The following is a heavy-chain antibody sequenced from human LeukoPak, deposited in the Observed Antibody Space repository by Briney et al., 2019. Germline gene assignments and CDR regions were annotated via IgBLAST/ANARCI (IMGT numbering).Heavy chain of an antibody. CDR3: ARRSSGNWYFDL. V-gene: IGHV4-59*08. J-gene: IGHJ2*01. CDR2: IYYSGST. D-gene: IGHD1-14*01. CDR1: GGSISTYY. Sequence: SETLSLTCTVSGGSISTYYWSWIRQPPGQGLEGIGYIYYSGSTNYNPSLNSRVTISVDTSKNQFSLRLSSVTAADTAVYYCARRSSGNWYFDLWGRGTLVTVSS.